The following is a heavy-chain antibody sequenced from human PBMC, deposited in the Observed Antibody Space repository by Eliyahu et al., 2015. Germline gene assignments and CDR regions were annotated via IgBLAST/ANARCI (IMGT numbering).Heavy chain of an antibody. Sequence: EVHLLESGGGLVQTGGSLRXSCAASGLSFSSSTMSWVRQAPGKGPEWIATXSGNAENTYYADPVKGRFIISRDNSKNTLYLQMDSLKAEDAALYYCAQLTAHWGQGILVAVSS. D-gene: IGHD7-27*01. V-gene: IGHV3-23*01. J-gene: IGHJ4*02. CDR1: GLSFSSST. CDR2: XSGNAENT. CDR3: AQLTAH.